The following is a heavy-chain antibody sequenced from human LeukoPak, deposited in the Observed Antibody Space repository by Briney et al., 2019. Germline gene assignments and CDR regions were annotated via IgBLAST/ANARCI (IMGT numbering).Heavy chain of an antibody. V-gene: IGHV1-2*02. CDR1: GFSLIVYY. Sequence: ASVKVSCRASGFSLIVYYMHWVRQAPGQGLEWMGWIDPKSGGTSSAQSFQGRLTMTSDTSISTVYMELSGLRSDDTATYYCARGPVWGLDYWGLGPLVTVSS. D-gene: IGHD7-27*01. J-gene: IGHJ4*02. CDR3: ARGPVWGLDY. CDR2: IDPKSGGT.